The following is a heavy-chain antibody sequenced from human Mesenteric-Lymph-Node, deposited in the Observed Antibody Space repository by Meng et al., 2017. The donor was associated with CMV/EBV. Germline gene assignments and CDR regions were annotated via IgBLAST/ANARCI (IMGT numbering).Heavy chain of an antibody. CDR3: ARGTKDTSGWVYFDY. D-gene: IGHD6-19*01. Sequence: GSLRLSCTVSGGSISSSSYFWGWIRQPPGKGLEWIGSIYYSGSTYYTPSLKSRVTISLDTSRNHFSLYLSSVTAADTAVYYCARGTKDTSGWVYFDYWGQGTLVTVSS. V-gene: IGHV4-39*07. CDR1: GGSISSSSYF. J-gene: IGHJ4*02. CDR2: IYYSGST.